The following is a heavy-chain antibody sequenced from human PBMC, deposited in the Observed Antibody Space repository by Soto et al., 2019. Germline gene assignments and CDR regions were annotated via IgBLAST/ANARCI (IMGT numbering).Heavy chain of an antibody. J-gene: IGHJ4*02. CDR1: GFTVSNNY. D-gene: IGHD3-10*01. V-gene: IGHV3-53*01. CDR2: IYSGGYT. CDR3: GAPPGGGGY. Sequence: EVQLVESGGGLIQPGGSLRLSCAVSGFTVSNNYMSWVRQAPGKGLEGVSVIYSGGYTAYGDSVKGRFTISRDNSKNTLIPQKDCLRARPRAVYFCGAPPGGGGYWGQGTLVTVSS.